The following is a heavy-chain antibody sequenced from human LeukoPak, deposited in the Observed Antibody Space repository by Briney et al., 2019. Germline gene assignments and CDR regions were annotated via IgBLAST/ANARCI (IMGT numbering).Heavy chain of an antibody. CDR2: INPNSGGT. Sequence: ASVKVSCKASGYTFTGYYMHWVRQAPGQGLEWMGWINPNSGGTNYAQKFQGRVTMTRDTSISTAYMELSRLRSDDTAVYYCARAYSSSSRGNWFDPWGQGTLVTVSS. CDR3: ARAYSSSSRGNWFDP. V-gene: IGHV1-2*02. D-gene: IGHD6-6*01. J-gene: IGHJ5*02. CDR1: GYTFTGYY.